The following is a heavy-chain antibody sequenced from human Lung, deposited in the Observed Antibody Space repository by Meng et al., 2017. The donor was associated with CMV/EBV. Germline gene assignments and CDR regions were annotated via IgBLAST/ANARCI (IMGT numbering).Heavy chain of an antibody. Sequence: SETLSLXCAVSGGSISSSNLWTWVRQVPGKGLEWIGEIYHSGSTNYNPSLKSRVTISVDKFKNQFSLKLGSVTAADTAVYYCARIERRRILKYCGSDCSTTDYWGQGTXVNGAS. CDR2: IYHSGST. CDR3: ARIERRRILKYCGSDCSTTDY. CDR1: GGSISSSNL. J-gene: IGHJ4*02. D-gene: IGHD2-21*02. V-gene: IGHV4-4*02.